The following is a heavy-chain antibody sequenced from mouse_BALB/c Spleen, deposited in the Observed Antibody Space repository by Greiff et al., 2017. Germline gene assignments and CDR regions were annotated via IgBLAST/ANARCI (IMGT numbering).Heavy chain of an antibody. CDR1: GFTFSSFG. CDR2: ISSGSSTI. CDR3: ARSGKGNYAMDY. D-gene: IGHD3-1*01. J-gene: IGHJ4*01. V-gene: IGHV5-17*02. Sequence: EVKVVESGGGLVQPGGSRTLSCAASGFTFSSFGMHWVRQAPEKGLEWVAYISSGSSTIYYADTVKGRFTISRDNPKNTLFLQMTSLRSEDTAMYYCARSGKGNYAMDYWGQGTSVTVSS.